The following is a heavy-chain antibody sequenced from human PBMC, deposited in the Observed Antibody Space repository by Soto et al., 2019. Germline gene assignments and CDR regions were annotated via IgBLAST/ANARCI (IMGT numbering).Heavy chain of an antibody. J-gene: IGHJ5*02. Sequence: QVQLVESGGGVVQPGRSLRLSCAASGFTFSSYGMHWVRQAPGKGLEWVAVISYDGSNKYYADSVKGRFTISRDNSKNTLYLQMNSLRAEDTAVYYCAKARPYSSSSLGWFDPWGQGTLVTVS. V-gene: IGHV3-30*18. CDR2: ISYDGSNK. D-gene: IGHD6-6*01. CDR3: AKARPYSSSSLGWFDP. CDR1: GFTFSSYG.